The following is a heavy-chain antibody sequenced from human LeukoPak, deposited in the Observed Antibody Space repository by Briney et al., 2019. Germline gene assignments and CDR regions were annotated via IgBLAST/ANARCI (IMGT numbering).Heavy chain of an antibody. V-gene: IGHV4-59*01. D-gene: IGHD6-6*01. J-gene: IGHJ4*02. CDR3: ARAGAPYSNSIDFHF. CDR1: GGSISSYY. CDR2: IYYSGST. Sequence: PETLSLTCTVSGGSISSYYWSWIRQPPGKGLEWIGYIYYSGSTNYNPSLKSRVTISVDTSKNQFSLKLSSVTAADTAVYYCARAGAPYSNSIDFHFWGQGTLVTVSS.